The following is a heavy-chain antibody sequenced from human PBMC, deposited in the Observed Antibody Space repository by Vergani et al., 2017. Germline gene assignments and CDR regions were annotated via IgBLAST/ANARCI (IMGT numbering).Heavy chain of an antibody. J-gene: IGHJ2*01. CDR2: IFYSGST. CDR3: ARDPTYRGLRYFDL. CDR1: GYSISSGYY. V-gene: IGHV4-38-2*02. D-gene: IGHD2-15*01. Sequence: QVQLQESGPGLVKPSETLSLTCAVSGYSISSGYYWGWIRQPPGKGLECIGSIFYSGSTYYNPSLKSRVTMSVDTSKNQFSLKLSSVTAADTAVYYCARDPTYRGLRYFDLWGRGTLVTVPS.